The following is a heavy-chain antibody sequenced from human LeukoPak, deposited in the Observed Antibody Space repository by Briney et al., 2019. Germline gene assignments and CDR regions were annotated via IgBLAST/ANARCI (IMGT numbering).Heavy chain of an antibody. Sequence: GGSLRLSCAASGFTFSSYAMHWVRQAPGKGLEWVAVISYDGSNKYYADSVKGRFTISRDNSKNTLYLQMNSLRAEDTAVYYCARDKIAAAGTGFDYWGQGTLVTVSS. CDR3: ARDKIAAAGTGFDY. CDR2: ISYDGSNK. D-gene: IGHD6-13*01. CDR1: GFTFSSYA. V-gene: IGHV3-30-3*01. J-gene: IGHJ4*02.